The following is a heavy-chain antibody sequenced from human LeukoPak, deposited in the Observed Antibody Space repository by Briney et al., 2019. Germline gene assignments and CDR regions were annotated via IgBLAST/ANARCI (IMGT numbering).Heavy chain of an antibody. CDR1: GFTFNNYW. D-gene: IGHD6-19*01. CDR3: ARSLSGWYN. J-gene: IGHJ4*02. V-gene: IGHV3-74*01. Sequence: GGSLRLSCAASGFTFNNYWMHWVRQAPGKGLVLVSRINSDGSRTNYADSVKGRFTISRDNAKKTLYLQMNSLRAEDTAVYYCARSLSGWYNWGQGTLVTVSS. CDR2: INSDGSRT.